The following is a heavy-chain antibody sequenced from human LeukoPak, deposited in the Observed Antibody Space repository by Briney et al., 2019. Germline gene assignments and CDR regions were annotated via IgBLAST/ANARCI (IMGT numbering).Heavy chain of an antibody. D-gene: IGHD3-16*01. Sequence: GGXXRLSCAASGFTFSSYSMNWVRQAPGKGLEWVSYISSSSSTIYYADSVKGRFTISRDNAKNSLYLQMNRLRAEDTAVYYCASGGGGYSVPFDYWGQGTLVTVSS. CDR1: GFTFSSYS. J-gene: IGHJ4*02. CDR3: ASGGGGYSVPFDY. V-gene: IGHV3-48*01. CDR2: ISSSSSTI.